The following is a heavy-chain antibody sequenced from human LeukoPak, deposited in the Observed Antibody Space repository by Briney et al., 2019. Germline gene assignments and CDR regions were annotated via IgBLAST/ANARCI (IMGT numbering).Heavy chain of an antibody. CDR1: GFTFSAPG. CDR2: IWDDGSKQ. Sequence: GSLRLSCAASGFTFSAPGMQRVRQAPGKGLEWVAGIWDDGSKQGYAESVKGRFNISRDDSKNTLYLQMNSLRAEDTAVYYCGREASGYYRDFWGQGTLVTVSS. J-gene: IGHJ4*02. D-gene: IGHD3-3*01. V-gene: IGHV3-33*01. CDR3: GREASGYYRDF.